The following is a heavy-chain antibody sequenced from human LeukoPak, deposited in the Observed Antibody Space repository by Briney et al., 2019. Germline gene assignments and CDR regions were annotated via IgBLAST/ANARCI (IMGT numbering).Heavy chain of an antibody. D-gene: IGHD3-3*01. J-gene: IGHJ4*02. CDR1: GFTFSSYW. CDR2: IKQDGSEK. Sequence: PGGSLRLSCAASGFTFSSYWMSWVRQAPGKGLEWVANIKQDGSEKYYVDSVKGRFTISRDNAKNSLYLQMNSLRAEDTAVYYCATEGGDFWSGYYKAFDYWGQGTPVTVSS. CDR3: ATEGGDFWSGYYKAFDY. V-gene: IGHV3-7*01.